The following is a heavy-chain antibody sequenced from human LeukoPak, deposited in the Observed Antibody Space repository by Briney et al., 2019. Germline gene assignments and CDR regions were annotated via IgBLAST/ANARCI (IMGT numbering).Heavy chain of an antibody. Sequence: GGSLRLSCAASGFTFSSYSMNWVRQAPGKGLEWVSSISSSSSYIYYADSVKGRFTISRDNAKNSLYLQMNSLRAEDTAVYYCARGYCSSTSCPDDAFDIWGQGTMVTVSS. D-gene: IGHD2-2*01. J-gene: IGHJ3*02. V-gene: IGHV3-21*01. CDR2: ISSSSSYI. CDR1: GFTFSSYS. CDR3: ARGYCSSTSCPDDAFDI.